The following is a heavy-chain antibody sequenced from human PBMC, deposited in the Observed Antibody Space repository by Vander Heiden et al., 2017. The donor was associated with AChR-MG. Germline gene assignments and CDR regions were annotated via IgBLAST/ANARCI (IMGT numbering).Heavy chain of an antibody. CDR1: GGSVSGYH. V-gene: IGHV4-34*01. Sequence: QVQLQQWGAGLLKPSETLSLTCAVDGGSVSGYHWSCIRQPQGKGLEWIGEINHSESTNYNPSLSSRVTTSVDTSKNQFSLKLSSVTAADAAVYYGARGRRYVRSSGYDYWGQGTLVTVSS. CDR2: INHSEST. D-gene: IGHD6-19*01. CDR3: ARGRRYVRSSGYDY. J-gene: IGHJ4*02.